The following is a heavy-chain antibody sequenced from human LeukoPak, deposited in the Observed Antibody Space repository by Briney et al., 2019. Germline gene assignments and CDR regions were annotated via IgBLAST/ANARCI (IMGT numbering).Heavy chain of an antibody. J-gene: IGHJ3*01. CDR3: ARYSSETSNDL. V-gene: IGHV3-64*01. D-gene: IGHD6-19*01. CDR2: ITPNGGDR. CDR1: GFSFSHYS. Sequence: PGGSLRLSCAASGFSFSHYSVQWVRQAPGKGLEYISGITPNGGDRYYVSSVKGRFTISRDNSRNTLYLQLGSLRIEDMAVYYCARYSSETSNDLWGQGTMVTVSS.